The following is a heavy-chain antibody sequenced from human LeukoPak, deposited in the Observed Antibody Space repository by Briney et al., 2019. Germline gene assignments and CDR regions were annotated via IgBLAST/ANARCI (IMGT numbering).Heavy chain of an antibody. Sequence: ASVKVSCKASGGTFSSYAISWVRQAPGQGLEWMGRIIPILGIANYAQKFQGRVTITADKSTSTACMELSSLRSEDTAVYYCAREDYGDSNFDYWGQGTLVTVSS. CDR3: AREDYGDSNFDY. CDR1: GGTFSSYA. CDR2: IIPILGIA. V-gene: IGHV1-69*04. J-gene: IGHJ4*02. D-gene: IGHD4-17*01.